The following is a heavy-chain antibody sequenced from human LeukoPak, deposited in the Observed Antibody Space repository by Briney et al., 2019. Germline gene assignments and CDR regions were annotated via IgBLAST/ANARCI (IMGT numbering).Heavy chain of an antibody. CDR2: ISGSGGIT. Sequence: GGSLRLSCAASGFNFGSYTMNWVRQAPGKGLEWVSGISGSGGITYYADSVKGRFTISRDNSKNTLYLQMNSLRAEDTAVYYCAKPACYNANCYTPRAPFDSWGQETLVTVSS. CDR3: AKPACYNANCYTPRAPFDS. D-gene: IGHD2-2*02. V-gene: IGHV3-23*01. J-gene: IGHJ4*02. CDR1: GFNFGSYT.